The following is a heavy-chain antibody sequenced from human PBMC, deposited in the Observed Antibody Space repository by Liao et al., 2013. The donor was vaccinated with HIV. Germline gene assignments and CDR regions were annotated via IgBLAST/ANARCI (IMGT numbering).Heavy chain of an antibody. CDR2: IYTSGST. CDR1: GGSISSYY. Sequence: QVHLQESGPGLVKPSETLSLTCTVSGGSISSYYWSWIRQPAGKGLEWIGRIYTSGSTNYNPSLKSRVTMSVDTSKNQFSLKLSSVTAADTAVYYCARDRLSTAMVYYYYYYMDVWGKGTTVTVSS. CDR3: ARDRLSTAMVYYYYYYMDV. J-gene: IGHJ6*03. D-gene: IGHD5-18*01. V-gene: IGHV4-4*07.